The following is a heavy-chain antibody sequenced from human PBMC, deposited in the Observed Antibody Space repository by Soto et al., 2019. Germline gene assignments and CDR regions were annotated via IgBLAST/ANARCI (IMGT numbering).Heavy chain of an antibody. D-gene: IGHD3-22*01. CDR1: AVFSTSPGNY. CDR2: IYYTGGT. J-gene: IGHJ4*02. CDR3: ARVIDRSGYPFDY. Sequence: TLCLTCTVSAVFSTSPGNYRRWSRQHPGKGLESIGFIYYTGGTSYSPPLKSRVTISLDTSKNQFSLKLSSVTAADTAVYYCARVIDRSGYPFDYWGQGTLVTVS. V-gene: IGHV4-31*03.